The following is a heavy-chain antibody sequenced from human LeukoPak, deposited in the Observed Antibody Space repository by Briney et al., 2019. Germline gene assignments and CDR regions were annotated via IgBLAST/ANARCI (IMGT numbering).Heavy chain of an antibody. J-gene: IGHJ4*02. CDR3: ARHAPQLIDIDY. CDR2: IYYSGST. D-gene: IGHD6-13*01. Sequence: SETLSLTCTVSGGSISSSSYYWGWIRQPPGKGLGWIGSIYYSGSTYYNPSLKSRVTISVDTSKNQFSLKLSSVTAADPAVYYRARHAPQLIDIDYWGQGTLVTVSS. V-gene: IGHV4-39*01. CDR1: GGSISSSSYY.